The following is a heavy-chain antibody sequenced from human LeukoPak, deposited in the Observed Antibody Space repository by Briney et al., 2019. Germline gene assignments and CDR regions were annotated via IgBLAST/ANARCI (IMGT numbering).Heavy chain of an antibody. CDR2: RSIYNGNT. Sequence: GASVKVSCTASGYDFINYGISWVRQAPGQGLEWMGWRSIYNGNTDYKLQGRVTMTTDTSTNTAYMEVRSLRSDDTAVYYCARGGPFPSSSSSREYYLDYWGQGTLVTVSS. J-gene: IGHJ4*02. D-gene: IGHD6-6*01. V-gene: IGHV1-18*01. CDR3: ARGGPFPSSSSSREYYLDY. CDR1: GYDFINYG.